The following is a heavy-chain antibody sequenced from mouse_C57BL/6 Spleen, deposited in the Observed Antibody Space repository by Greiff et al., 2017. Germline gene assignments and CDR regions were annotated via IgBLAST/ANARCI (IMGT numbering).Heavy chain of an antibody. CDR1: GYTFTSYW. Sequence: QVHVKQPGAELVKPGASVKMSCKASGYTFTSYWITWVKQRPGQGLEWIGDIYPGSGSTNYNEKFKSKATLTVDTSSSTAYMQLSSLTSEDSAVYYCARWELGNWYFDVWGTGTTVTVSS. CDR2: IYPGSGST. D-gene: IGHD4-1*01. J-gene: IGHJ1*03. V-gene: IGHV1-55*01. CDR3: ARWELGNWYFDV.